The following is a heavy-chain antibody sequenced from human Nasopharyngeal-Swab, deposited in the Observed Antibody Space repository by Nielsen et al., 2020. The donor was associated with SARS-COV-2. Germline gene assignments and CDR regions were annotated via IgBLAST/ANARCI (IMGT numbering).Heavy chain of an antibody. V-gene: IGHV4-31*03. J-gene: IGHJ3*02. CDR2: IYYSGST. Sequence: SETLSLTCTVSGGSISSGGYYWIWIRQHPGKGLEWIGYIYYSGSTYYNPSLKSRVTISVDKSKNQFSLKLSSVTAADTAVYYCARDSGRSTIFGVVIIDAFDIWGQGTMVTVSS. CDR1: GGSISSGGYY. D-gene: IGHD3-3*01. CDR3: ARDSGRSTIFGVVIIDAFDI.